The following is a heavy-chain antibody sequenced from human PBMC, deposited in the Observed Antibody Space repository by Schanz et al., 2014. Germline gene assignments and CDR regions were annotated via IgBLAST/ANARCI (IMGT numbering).Heavy chain of an antibody. CDR3: AKDLPAVAVAPLMTGLYDS. Sequence: QVQLVESGGGVVQPGRSLRLSCAASGFSFDKYGMHWVRQAPGKGLEWVGVIWYDGSKTYYPDSVRGRFTISRENSKNTLHLQMNSLRAEDTAVYHCAKDLPAVAVAPLMTGLYDSWGQGTLVTVSS. V-gene: IGHV3-33*06. D-gene: IGHD6-19*01. CDR2: IWYDGSKT. CDR1: GFSFDKYG. J-gene: IGHJ4*02.